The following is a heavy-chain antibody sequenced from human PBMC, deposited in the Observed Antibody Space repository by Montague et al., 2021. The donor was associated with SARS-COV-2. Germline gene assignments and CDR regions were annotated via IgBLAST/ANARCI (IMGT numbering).Heavy chain of an antibody. J-gene: IGHJ6*03. CDR3: ASSYYYGSGTYVYNYYMDA. CDR1: GGSVSSSPYY. Sequence: SETLSLTCTVSGGSVSSSPYYWGWIRQPPGRGLEWVGSISYSRRTYFSPSLKSRLTISVDSSENQFSLRLSSVTAADTAAYYCASSYYYGSGTYVYNYYMDAWGKGTTVTVSS. D-gene: IGHD3-10*01. CDR2: ISYSRRT. V-gene: IGHV4-39*01.